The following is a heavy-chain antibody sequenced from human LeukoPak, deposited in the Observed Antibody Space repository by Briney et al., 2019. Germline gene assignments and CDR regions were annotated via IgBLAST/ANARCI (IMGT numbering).Heavy chain of an antibody. J-gene: IGHJ5*02. CDR1: GYTFTGYY. Sequence: GASVKVSCKASGYTFTGYYMHWVRQAPGQGLEWMGWINPNSGGTNYAQKFQGRVTMTRDTSISTAYMELSRLRSDDTAVYYCARAALYYYDSSGYYAYNWCDPWGQGTLVTVSS. D-gene: IGHD3-22*01. CDR2: INPNSGGT. V-gene: IGHV1-2*02. CDR3: ARAALYYYDSSGYYAYNWCDP.